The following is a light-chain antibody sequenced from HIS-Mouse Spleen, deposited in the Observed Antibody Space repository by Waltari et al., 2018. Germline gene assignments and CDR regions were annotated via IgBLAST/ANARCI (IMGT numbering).Light chain of an antibody. V-gene: IGKV3-20*01. J-gene: IGKJ4*01. CDR2: GAS. CDR1: QSVSSSY. Sequence: EIVLTQSPGTLSLSPGERATLSCRASQSVSSSYLAWYQQKPSQAPRLLIYGASSRATGIPDRFSGSGSGTDFTLTISRLEPEDFAVYYCQQYGSSPVLTFGGGTKVEIK. CDR3: QQYGSSPVLT.